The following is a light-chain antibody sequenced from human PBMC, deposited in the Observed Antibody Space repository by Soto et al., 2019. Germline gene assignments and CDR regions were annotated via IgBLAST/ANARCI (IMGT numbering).Light chain of an antibody. CDR3: QTWGSGIQV. J-gene: IGLJ2*01. CDR2: VNNDGTH. CDR1: SRHSTYA. V-gene: IGLV4-69*01. Sequence: QSVLTQSPSASASPGASVKLTCTLSSRHSTYAFAWHQHQADRGPRFLMKVNNDGTHIKGDGIPYRFSGSSSGAERYLTISSLQSEDEADYYCQTWGSGIQVFGGGTKVTVL.